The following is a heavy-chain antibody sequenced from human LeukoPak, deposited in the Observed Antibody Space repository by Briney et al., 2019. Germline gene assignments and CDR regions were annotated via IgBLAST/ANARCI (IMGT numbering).Heavy chain of an antibody. D-gene: IGHD3-10*01. V-gene: IGHV4-34*01. CDR3: AGNFYYGSSREFDY. CDR1: GGSFSGYY. CDR2: INHSGST. Sequence: SETLSLTCAVYGGSFSGYYWSWIRQPPGKGLEWIGEINHSGSTNYNPSLKSRVTISVGTSKNQFSLKLSSVTAADTAVYYCAGNFYYGSSREFDYWGQGTLVTVSS. J-gene: IGHJ4*02.